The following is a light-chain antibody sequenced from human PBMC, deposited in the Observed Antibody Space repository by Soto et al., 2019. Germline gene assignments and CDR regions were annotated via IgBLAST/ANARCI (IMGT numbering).Light chain of an antibody. J-gene: IGLJ3*02. CDR1: TGAVTSGYY. CDR3: LVFYGDGWV. V-gene: IGLV7-43*01. Sequence: QTVVTQEPSLTVSPGGTVTLTCASSTGAVTSGYYANWFQQKPGQAPRALIYSTSNKQSWTPARFSGSLLGGKAALTLSGVQPEDEAEYYCLVFYGDGWVFGGGTKLTVL. CDR2: STS.